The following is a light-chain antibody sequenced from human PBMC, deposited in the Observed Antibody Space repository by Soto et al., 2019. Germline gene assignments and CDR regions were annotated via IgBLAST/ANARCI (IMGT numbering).Light chain of an antibody. CDR1: SGSVSTNYY. CDR3: VLYMGLGISV. CDR2: STN. V-gene: IGLV8-61*01. J-gene: IGLJ2*01. Sequence: QAVVTQEPSFSVSPGGTVTLTCGLSSGSVSTNYYPSWYQQTPGHAPRTLFYSTNSRSSGVPDRFSGSILGNKADLTITGAQADDESDYYCVLYMGLGISVFGVGTKLTVL.